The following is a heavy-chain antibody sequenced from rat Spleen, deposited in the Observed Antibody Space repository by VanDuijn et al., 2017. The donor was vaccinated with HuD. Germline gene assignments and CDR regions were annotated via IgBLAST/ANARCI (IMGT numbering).Heavy chain of an antibody. CDR1: GFTFSTFP. CDR3: TRENWVFDY. V-gene: IGHV5-46*01. CDR2: ISYDGSST. D-gene: IGHD5-1*01. J-gene: IGHJ2*01. Sequence: EVQLVESGGGLVQPGRSLKLSCAASGFTFSTFPMAWVRQAPTKGLEWVATISYDGSSTYYRDSVKGRFTISRDNTKSTLYLQMSSLRSEDTATYYCTRENWVFDYWGQGVMVTVSS.